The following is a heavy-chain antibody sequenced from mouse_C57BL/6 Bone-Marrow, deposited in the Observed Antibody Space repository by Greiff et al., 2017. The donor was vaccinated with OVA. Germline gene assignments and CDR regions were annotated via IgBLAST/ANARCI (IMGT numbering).Heavy chain of an antibody. CDR3: ARRNTTVVAHWYFDV. D-gene: IGHD1-1*01. CDR1: GYTFTSYW. V-gene: IGHV1-55*01. J-gene: IGHJ1*03. CDR2: IYPGSGST. Sequence: QVQLQQPGAELVKPGASVKMSCKASGYTFTSYWITWVKQRPGQGLEWIGDIYPGSGSTNYNEKFKSKATLTVDTSSSTAYMQLSSLTSEDSAVYYCARRNTTVVAHWYFDVWGTGTTVTVSS.